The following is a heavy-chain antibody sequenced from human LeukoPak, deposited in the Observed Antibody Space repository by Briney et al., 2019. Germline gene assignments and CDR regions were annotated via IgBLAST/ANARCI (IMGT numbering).Heavy chain of an antibody. CDR2: IIPIFGTA. Sequence: GASVKVSCKASGYTFTSYGISWVRQAPGQGLEWMGGIIPIFGTANYARKFQGRVTITADESTSTAYMELSSLRSEDTAVYYCARGGTYYYGSGSYSNDYWGQGTLVTVSS. D-gene: IGHD3-10*01. V-gene: IGHV1-69*13. CDR3: ARGGTYYYGSGSYSNDY. CDR1: GYTFTSYG. J-gene: IGHJ4*02.